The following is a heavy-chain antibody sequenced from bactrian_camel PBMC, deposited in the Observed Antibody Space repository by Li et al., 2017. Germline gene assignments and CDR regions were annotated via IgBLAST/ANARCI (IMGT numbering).Heavy chain of an antibody. CDR1: GHDLSRAC. Sequence: VQLVESGGGLAQPGGSLRLSCAASGHDLSRACMGWFRQVPGNEREGVAGISADGLTNYADSVKGRFSISRDNAKNTLYLQMNSLKTDDTAMYYCARKGDSSGYHWPADEYKYWGQGTQVTVS. CDR2: ISADGLT. J-gene: IGHJ4*01. CDR3: ARKGDSSGYHWPADEYKY. D-gene: IGHD2*01. V-gene: IGHV3S67*01.